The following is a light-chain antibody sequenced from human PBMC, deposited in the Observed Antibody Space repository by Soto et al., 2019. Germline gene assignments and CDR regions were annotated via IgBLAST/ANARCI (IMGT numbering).Light chain of an antibody. V-gene: IGLV2-14*03. CDR2: DVS. Sequence: QSALTQPASVSGSPGQSITISCTGTSSDVGVYNYVYWYQQHPGKAPKLMIYDVSNRPAGVSNRFSGSKSGNTASLTISGLQAEDEADYFCSSYTSSSTPYVFGTGTKVTVL. CDR1: SSDVGVYNY. CDR3: SSYTSSSTPYV. J-gene: IGLJ1*01.